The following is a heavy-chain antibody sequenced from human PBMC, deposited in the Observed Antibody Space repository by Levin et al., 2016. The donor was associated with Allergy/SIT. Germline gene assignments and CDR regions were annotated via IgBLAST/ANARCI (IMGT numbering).Heavy chain of an antibody. CDR3: AVGALFDS. CDR1: GFTFDDYA. D-gene: IGHD1-26*01. V-gene: IGHV3-43*02. J-gene: IGHJ4*02. Sequence: GESLKISCAASGFTFDDYAMHWVRQAPGKGLEWVSLITGDGGDTYYADSVKGRFTISRDNSKNSLYLQMNSLRTEDTALYYCAVGALFDSWGQGALVTVSS. CDR2: ITGDGGDT.